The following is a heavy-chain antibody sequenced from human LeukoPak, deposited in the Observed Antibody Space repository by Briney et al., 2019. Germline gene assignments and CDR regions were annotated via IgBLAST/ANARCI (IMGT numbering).Heavy chain of an antibody. Sequence: GGSLRLSCAASGFTFSRYSMFWVHQAPGQGLEFVSSISSDGGNTYYENSVKGRFTISRDISKNTLYLQMGSLTVADMGVYYCARGGTWSNWYFDLWGRGTWSLSPQ. V-gene: IGHV3-64*01. CDR1: GFTFSRYS. CDR2: ISSDGGNT. J-gene: IGHJ2*01. CDR3: ARGGTWSNWYFDL. D-gene: IGHD1-26*01.